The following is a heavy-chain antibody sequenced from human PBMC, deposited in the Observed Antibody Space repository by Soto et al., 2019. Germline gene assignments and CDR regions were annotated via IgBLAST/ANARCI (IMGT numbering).Heavy chain of an antibody. CDR3: ARGIAAAGTRWFDP. V-gene: IGHV4-59*07. Sequence: SCSLSLTCAVCGGSISSYDWTWIRQPPGKGLEWIGYIYYSGSTNYNPSLKSRVTISVDTSKNQFSLKLSSVTAADTAVYYCARGIAAAGTRWFDPWGQGTLVTVSS. CDR1: GGSISSYD. CDR2: IYYSGST. D-gene: IGHD6-13*01. J-gene: IGHJ5*02.